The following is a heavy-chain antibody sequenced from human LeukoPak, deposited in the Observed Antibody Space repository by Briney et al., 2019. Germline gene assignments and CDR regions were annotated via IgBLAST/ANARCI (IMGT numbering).Heavy chain of an antibody. D-gene: IGHD3-3*01. Sequence: GGSLRLSCAASGFTFSSYAMSWIRQAPGKGLEWVSYISSSGSTIYYADSVKGRFTISRDNAKNSLYLQMNSLRAEDTAVYYCARDSDRFLEWSYYYYGMDVWGQGTTVTVSS. CDR3: ARDSDRFLEWSYYYYGMDV. V-gene: IGHV3-11*01. CDR1: GFTFSSYA. J-gene: IGHJ6*02. CDR2: ISSSGSTI.